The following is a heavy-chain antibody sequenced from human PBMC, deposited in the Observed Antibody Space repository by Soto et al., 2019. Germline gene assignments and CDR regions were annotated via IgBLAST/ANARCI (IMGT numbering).Heavy chain of an antibody. J-gene: IGHJ4*02. CDR2: INPSGGST. Sequence: ASVKVSCKASGYTFTSYYMHWVRQAPGQGLEWMGIINPSGGSTSYAQKFQGRVTMTRDTSTSTVYMELSSLRSEDTAVYYCARGYGSGSYYTEPQIDYWGQGTLVTVSS. V-gene: IGHV1-46*01. CDR1: GYTFTSYY. D-gene: IGHD3-10*01. CDR3: ARGYGSGSYYTEPQIDY.